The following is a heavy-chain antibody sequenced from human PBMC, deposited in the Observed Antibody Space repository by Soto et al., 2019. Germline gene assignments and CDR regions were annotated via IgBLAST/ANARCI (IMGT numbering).Heavy chain of an antibody. Sequence: QVQLVESGGGVVQPGRSLRLSCAASGFTFSSYGMHWVRQAPGKGLEWAAVIWYDGSNKYYADSVKGRFTISRDNSKNTLYLQMNSLRAEDTAVYYCASSVAGTDWYYYYYYGMDVWGQGTTVTVSS. CDR3: ASSVAGTDWYYYYYYGMDV. D-gene: IGHD6-19*01. V-gene: IGHV3-33*01. CDR2: IWYDGSNK. CDR1: GFTFSSYG. J-gene: IGHJ6*02.